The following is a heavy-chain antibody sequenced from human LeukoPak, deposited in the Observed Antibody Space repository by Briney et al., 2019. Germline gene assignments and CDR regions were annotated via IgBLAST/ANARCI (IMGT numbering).Heavy chain of an antibody. J-gene: IGHJ4*02. CDR2: ISSSSSYI. D-gene: IGHD4-17*01. CDR1: GFTFSSYS. Sequence: KPGGSLRLSCAASGFTFSSYSMNWVRQAPGKGLEWVSSISSSSSYIYYADSVKGRFTISRDNAKNSPYLQMNSLGAEDTAVYYCARVGDYGDYEGEESDYWGQGTLVTVSS. CDR3: ARVGDYGDYEGEESDY. V-gene: IGHV3-21*01.